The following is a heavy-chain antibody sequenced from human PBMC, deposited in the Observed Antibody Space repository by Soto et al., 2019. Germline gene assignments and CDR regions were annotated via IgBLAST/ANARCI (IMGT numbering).Heavy chain of an antibody. CDR2: INHSGST. D-gene: IGHD3-3*01. CDR3: ARGDFWSGYFHYYYYYMDV. CDR1: GGSFSGYY. V-gene: IGHV4-34*01. J-gene: IGHJ6*03. Sequence: QVQLQQWGAGLLKPSETLSLTCAVYGGSFSGYYWSWIRQPPGKGLEWIGEINHSGSTNYNPSLKSRVTISVDTSKNQFSLKLSSVTAAVTAVYYCARGDFWSGYFHYYYYYMDVWGKGTTVTVSS.